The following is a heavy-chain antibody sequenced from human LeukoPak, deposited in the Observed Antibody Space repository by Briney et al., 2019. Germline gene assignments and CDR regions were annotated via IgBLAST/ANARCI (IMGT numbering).Heavy chain of an antibody. CDR2: ISDSGGST. D-gene: IGHD2-2*02. CDR3: AKPGNGGVVPAAIRRDYYYYGMDV. J-gene: IGHJ6*02. V-gene: IGHV3-23*01. Sequence: GGSLRLSCAASGFTFSSYAMSWVRQAPGKGLEWVSAISDSGGSTYYADSVKGRFTISRDNSKNTLYLQMNSLRAEDTAVYYCAKPGNGGVVPAAIRRDYYYYGMDVWGQGTTVTVSS. CDR1: GFTFSSYA.